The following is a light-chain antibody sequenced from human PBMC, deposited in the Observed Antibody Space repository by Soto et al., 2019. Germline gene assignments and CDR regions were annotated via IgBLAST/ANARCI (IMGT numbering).Light chain of an antibody. V-gene: IGKV1-5*01. CDR2: DAS. CDR1: QSVTSW. J-gene: IGKJ2*01. CDR3: QHYNSYSDT. Sequence: DIQMTQSPSTLSASVGERVTITCRASQSVTSWLAWYQQKPGKAPKLLIYDASSLESGVPSRFSGSGSGTDFTLTSSIQQHDDFASYYCQHYNSYSDTFGQGTKLEIK.